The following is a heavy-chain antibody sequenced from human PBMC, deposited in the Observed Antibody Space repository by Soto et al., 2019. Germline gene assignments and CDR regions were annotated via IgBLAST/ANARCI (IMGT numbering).Heavy chain of an antibody. CDR2: IIPVFDTT. V-gene: IGHV1-69*13. CDR3: ARGGSGYVWFNEF. Sequence: GASVKVSCKDTGGLFSSYAVSWVRQAPGQGLEWMGGIIPVFDTTYYAQKFQGRVTITADESSNTAYMELSRLTSEDTAMYYCARGGSGYVWFNEFWGQGXLVTVYS. D-gene: IGHD3-22*01. J-gene: IGHJ1*01. CDR1: GGLFSSYA.